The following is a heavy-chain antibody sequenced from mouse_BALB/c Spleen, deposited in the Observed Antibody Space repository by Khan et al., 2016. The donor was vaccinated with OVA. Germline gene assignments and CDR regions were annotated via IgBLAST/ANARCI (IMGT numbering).Heavy chain of an antibody. D-gene: IGHD1-3*01. CDR3: ARLEDI. Sequence: QVQLKQSGPGLVAPSQSLSITCPVSGFSLTSYGVHWVRQPPGKGLEWLGLIWAGGSTNYNSALMSRLSISKDNSKSQVFLKMNSLQTDDTAMYYCARLEDIWGQGTTLTVSS. CDR1: GFSLTSYG. J-gene: IGHJ2*01. V-gene: IGHV2-9*02. CDR2: IWAGGST.